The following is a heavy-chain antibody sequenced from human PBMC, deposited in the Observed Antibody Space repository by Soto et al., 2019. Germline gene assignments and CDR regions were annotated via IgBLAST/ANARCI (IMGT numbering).Heavy chain of an antibody. CDR3: ARVRYCDSTHCLSYFDY. D-gene: IGHD2-2*01. CDR2: INSDGSRT. Sequence: EVQLVESGGGLVQPGGSLRLSCAASGFTFSSYWMHWVRQAPGKGLVWVSRINSDGSRTTYADSVKGRFTISRDNAKNTLYLQMNSLRAEDTAVYYCARVRYCDSTHCLSYFDYWGQGTLVTVSS. J-gene: IGHJ4*02. CDR1: GFTFSSYW. V-gene: IGHV3-74*01.